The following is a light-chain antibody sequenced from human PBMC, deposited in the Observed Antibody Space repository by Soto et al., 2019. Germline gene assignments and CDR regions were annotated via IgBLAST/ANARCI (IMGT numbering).Light chain of an antibody. J-gene: IGKJ2*01. V-gene: IGKV2-24*01. Sequence: DIVLTQTPLSSPVTLGQPASISCRSSQSLVHSDGNTYLSWFHQRPGQPPRLLIDKVSNCFSGVPDRFSGSGAGTDFTLKISRVEAEDVGIYFCMQATQYRPYTFGQGTKLEIK. CDR3: MQATQYRPYT. CDR1: QSLVHSDGNTY. CDR2: KVS.